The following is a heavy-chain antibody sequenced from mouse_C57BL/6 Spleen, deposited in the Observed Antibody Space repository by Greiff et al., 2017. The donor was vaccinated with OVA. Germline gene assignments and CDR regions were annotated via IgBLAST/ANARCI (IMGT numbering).Heavy chain of an antibody. V-gene: IGHV5-4*01. CDR2: ISDGGSYT. Sequence: EVQLVESGGGLVKPGGSLKLSCAASGFTFSSYAMSWVRQTPEKRLEWVATISDGGSYTSYPDTVKGRFTISRDNAKNNLYLQMSHLKSEDTAMYYCARDQDSSGDVDAMDYWGQGTSVTVSS. D-gene: IGHD3-2*02. J-gene: IGHJ4*01. CDR1: GFTFSSYA. CDR3: ARDQDSSGDVDAMDY.